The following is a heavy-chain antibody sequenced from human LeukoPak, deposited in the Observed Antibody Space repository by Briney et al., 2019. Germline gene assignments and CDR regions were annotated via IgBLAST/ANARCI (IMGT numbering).Heavy chain of an antibody. J-gene: IGHJ6*03. Sequence: GGSLRLSCAASGFTFCSYSMNWVRQAPGKGLEWVSSISSSSSYIYYADSVKGRSTISRDNAKNSLYLQMNSLRAEDTAVYYCARDSYCSSTSCYVYYYYYMDVWGKGTTVTVSS. V-gene: IGHV3-21*01. CDR1: GFTFCSYS. CDR3: ARDSYCSSTSCYVYYYYYMDV. D-gene: IGHD2-2*01. CDR2: ISSSSSYI.